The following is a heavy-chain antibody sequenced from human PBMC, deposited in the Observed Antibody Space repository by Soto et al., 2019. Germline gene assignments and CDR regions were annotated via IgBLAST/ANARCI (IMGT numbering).Heavy chain of an antibody. CDR1: GFTFSSYG. V-gene: IGHV3-30*18. Sequence: QVQLVESGGGVVQPGRSLRLSCAASGFTFSSYGMHWVRQAPGKGLEWVAVISYDGSNKYYADSVKGRFTISRDNSKNPLYLQMNSLRAEDTAVYYCAKDVSYHFDYWGQGTLVTVSS. CDR3: AKDVSYHFDY. D-gene: IGHD1-26*01. J-gene: IGHJ4*02. CDR2: ISYDGSNK.